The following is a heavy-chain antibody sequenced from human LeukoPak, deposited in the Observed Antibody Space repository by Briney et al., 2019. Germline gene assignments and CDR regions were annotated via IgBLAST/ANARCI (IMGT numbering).Heavy chain of an antibody. J-gene: IGHJ4*02. D-gene: IGHD5-18*01. CDR3: AKNVMVKRYIDY. Sequence: GGSMRLSCAASGFILNNHAMTWVRRAPGKGLQWISVISGSGRTIEYEDSVKGRFTISRDNSKNTVSLQMNNLRVEDTAIYYCAKNVMVKRYIDYWGQGTPVTVSS. CDR2: ISGSGRTI. V-gene: IGHV3-23*01. CDR1: GFILNNHA.